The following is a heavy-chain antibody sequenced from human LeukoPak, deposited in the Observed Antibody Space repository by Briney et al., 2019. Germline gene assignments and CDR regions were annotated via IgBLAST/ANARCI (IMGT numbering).Heavy chain of an antibody. D-gene: IGHD3-22*01. Sequence: PSETLSLTCTVSGDSISRYYWSWIRQPPGKGLEWIGYIYYTGSTNYNPSLKSRVTISVDTSKNQFSLKLSSVTAADTAVYYCARGTQARITMIVVVKSQPWYFDLWGRGTLVTVSS. CDR1: GDSISRYY. V-gene: IGHV4-59*12. J-gene: IGHJ2*01. CDR3: ARGTQARITMIVVVKSQPWYFDL. CDR2: IYYTGST.